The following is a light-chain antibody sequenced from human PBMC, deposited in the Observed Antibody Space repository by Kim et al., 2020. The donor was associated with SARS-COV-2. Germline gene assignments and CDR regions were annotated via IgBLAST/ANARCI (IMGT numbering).Light chain of an antibody. V-gene: IGKV3-11*01. CDR1: QNISGY. Sequence: PGEGTDQPCRASQNISGYVGLYQHQPDQAPRPLIYDYSNRATGIPDRFSGSGSGTDFHLTISSREPEDLEIYYCQQRNNWPPAVTFGGGTKVDIK. CDR2: DYS. J-gene: IGKJ4*01. CDR3: QQRNNWPPAVT.